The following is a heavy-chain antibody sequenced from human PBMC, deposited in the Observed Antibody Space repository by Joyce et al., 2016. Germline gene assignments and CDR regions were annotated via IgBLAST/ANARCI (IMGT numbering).Heavy chain of an antibody. CDR3: ARAGVMVTAVHHVEY. D-gene: IGHD2-21*02. V-gene: IGHV4-39*07. CDR1: GGSISGSSYS. CDR2: IYRRGTT. J-gene: IGHJ4*02. Sequence: QVQLQESGPGLVRPSETLSPTCSVSGGSISGSSYSWGWIRQSPGEGLEWLGSIYRRGTTYDNPYRKSRVIMSVATAKSQFSLRLNSVSAADTAVYYCARAGVMVTAVHHVEYWGQGTLVTVSS.